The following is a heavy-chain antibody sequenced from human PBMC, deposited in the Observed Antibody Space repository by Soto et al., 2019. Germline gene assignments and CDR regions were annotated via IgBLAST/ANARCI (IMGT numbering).Heavy chain of an antibody. V-gene: IGHV1-3*01. CDR1: GYTFTSYA. CDR3: AGWDIAAAGNDY. D-gene: IGHD6-13*01. Sequence: QVQLVQSGAEVKKPGASVKVSCKASGYTFTSYAMHWVRQAPGQRLEWMGWINAGNGNTKYSQKFQGRVTITRDSSGSTAYMELSSLRSEDTAVYYCAGWDIAAAGNDYWGQGTLVTVSS. J-gene: IGHJ4*02. CDR2: INAGNGNT.